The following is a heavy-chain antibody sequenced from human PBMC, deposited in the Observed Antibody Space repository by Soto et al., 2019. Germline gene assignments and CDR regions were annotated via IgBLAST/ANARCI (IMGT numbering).Heavy chain of an antibody. J-gene: IGHJ4*02. CDR2: IYHSGST. Sequence: TCAVSGGSISSGGYSWSWIRQPPGKGLEWIGYIYHSGSTYYNPSLKSRVTISVDRSKNQFSLKLSSVTAADTAVYYCARALSSGYYKGAFDYWGQGTLVTVSS. D-gene: IGHD3-22*01. CDR3: ARALSSGYYKGAFDY. V-gene: IGHV4-30-2*01. CDR1: GGSISSGGYS.